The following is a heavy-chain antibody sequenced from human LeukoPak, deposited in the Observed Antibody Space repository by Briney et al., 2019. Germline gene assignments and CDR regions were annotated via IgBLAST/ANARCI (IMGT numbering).Heavy chain of an antibody. D-gene: IGHD4-23*01. Sequence: SETLSLTCTVSGGSITGYYWSWLRQPPRKGLEWIGYINYNGNSKYNPSLKSRITMSVDTSRNQFSLKLSSVTAADTAVYFCARHLYPGYGSTNYDGAFFDYWGQGTPVTVSS. J-gene: IGHJ4*02. CDR1: GGSITGYY. V-gene: IGHV4-59*08. CDR2: INYNGNS. CDR3: ARHLYPGYGSTNYDGAFFDY.